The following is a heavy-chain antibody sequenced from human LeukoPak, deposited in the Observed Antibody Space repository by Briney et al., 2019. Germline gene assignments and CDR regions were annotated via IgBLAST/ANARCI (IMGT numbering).Heavy chain of an antibody. Sequence: PGGSLRLSCAASGFTFNDYYMNWIRQAPGKGLEWVSYISSSSGHTNYADSVKGRSTISRDNAKNSLYLQMNSLRAEDTAVYYCARPYYDSSGYYAAFDIWGQGTMVTVSS. CDR2: ISSSSGHT. CDR1: GFTFNDYY. D-gene: IGHD3-22*01. J-gene: IGHJ3*02. CDR3: ARPYYDSSGYYAAFDI. V-gene: IGHV3-11*03.